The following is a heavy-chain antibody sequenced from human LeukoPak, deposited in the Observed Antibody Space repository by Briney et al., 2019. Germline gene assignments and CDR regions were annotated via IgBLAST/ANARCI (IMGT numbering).Heavy chain of an antibody. CDR3: ARAFGIKSNNGEWFDP. CDR1: GFTFSNYW. CDR2: IRFSGSHT. D-gene: IGHD3-16*01. Sequence: PGGSLRLSCAASGFTFSNYWMNWVRQAPGKGLEWVAFIRFSGSHTYYGDSVKGRFSISRDNSRNTLYLQMNSLRVEDTAVYYCARAFGIKSNNGEWFDPWGQGTLVTVSS. J-gene: IGHJ5*02. V-gene: IGHV3-30*02.